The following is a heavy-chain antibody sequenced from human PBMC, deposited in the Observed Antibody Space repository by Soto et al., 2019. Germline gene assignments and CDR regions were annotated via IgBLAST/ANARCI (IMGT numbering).Heavy chain of an antibody. Sequence: QVQLVQSGAEVKKPGSSVKVSCKASGGTFSSYTISWVRQAPGQGLEWMGRIIPILDIANYAQKFQGRVTITAAKSTSTAYMELSSMRSEDTAVYYCATRVGGLGDYWGQGTLVTVSS. CDR3: ATRVGGLGDY. CDR2: IIPILDIA. J-gene: IGHJ4*02. D-gene: IGHD3-16*01. V-gene: IGHV1-69*02. CDR1: GGTFSSYT.